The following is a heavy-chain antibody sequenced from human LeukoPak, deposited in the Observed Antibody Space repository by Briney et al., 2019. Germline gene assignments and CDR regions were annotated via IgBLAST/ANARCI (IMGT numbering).Heavy chain of an antibody. D-gene: IGHD4-17*01. CDR1: GGSFSGYY. V-gene: IGHV4-34*09. Sequence: SETLSLTCAVYGGSFSGYYWSWIRQPPGKGLEWIGEINHSGSTNYNPSLKSRVTISVDTSKNQFSLKLSSVTAADTAVYYCARSFGDHDPFDYWGQGTLVTVSS. CDR2: INHSGST. CDR3: ARSFGDHDPFDY. J-gene: IGHJ4*01.